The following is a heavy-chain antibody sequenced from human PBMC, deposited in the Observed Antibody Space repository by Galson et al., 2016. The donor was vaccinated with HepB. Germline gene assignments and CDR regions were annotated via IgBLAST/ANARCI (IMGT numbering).Heavy chain of an antibody. CDR2: INWNSARV. CDR1: GFIFDDYS. J-gene: IGHJ5*02. V-gene: IGHV3-9*01. D-gene: IGHD2-15*01. Sequence: SLRLSCAASGFIFDDYSMHCVRQIPGKGLEWVSGINWNSARVDYAGSVKGRFTISRDKHSLFLQMNSLRPEDTALYYCAKEDGGFNFDPWGQGTLVTVSS. CDR3: AKEDGGFNFDP.